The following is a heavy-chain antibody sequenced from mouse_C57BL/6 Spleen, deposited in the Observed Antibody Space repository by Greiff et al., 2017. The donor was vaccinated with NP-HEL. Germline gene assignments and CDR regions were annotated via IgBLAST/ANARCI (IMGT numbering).Heavy chain of an antibody. V-gene: IGHV1-5*01. J-gene: IGHJ2*01. CDR2: IYPGNSDT. CDR1: GYTFTSYW. Sequence: EVQLQQSGTVLARPGASVKMSCKTSGYTFTSYWMHWVKQRPGQGLEWIGAIYPGNSDTSYNQKFKGKAILTAVTSASTAYMELSSLTNEDSAVYYCTREEANWDVPFDYWGQGTTLTVSS. D-gene: IGHD4-1*01. CDR3: TREEANWDVPFDY.